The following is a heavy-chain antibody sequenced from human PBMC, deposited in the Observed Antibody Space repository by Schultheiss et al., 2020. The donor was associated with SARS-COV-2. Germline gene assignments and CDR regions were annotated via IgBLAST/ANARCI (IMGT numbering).Heavy chain of an antibody. Sequence: GGSLRLSCAASGFTFSSYEMNWVRQAPGKGLEWVSYISSSGSTIYYADSVKGRFTISRDNAKNSLYLQMNSLRAEDTAVYYCARDRPSANYYGSGSPHDYWGQGTLVTVSS. J-gene: IGHJ4*02. CDR1: GFTFSSYE. CDR3: ARDRPSANYYGSGSPHDY. CDR2: ISSSGSTI. D-gene: IGHD3-10*01. V-gene: IGHV3-48*03.